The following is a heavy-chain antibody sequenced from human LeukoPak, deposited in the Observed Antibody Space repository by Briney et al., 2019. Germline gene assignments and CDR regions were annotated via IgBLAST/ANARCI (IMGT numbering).Heavy chain of an antibody. CDR3: AKDYDFWSGYPADAFDI. CDR1: GFTFDDYA. V-gene: IGHV3-9*01. D-gene: IGHD3-3*01. J-gene: IGHJ3*02. Sequence: GGSLRLSCAASGFTFDDYAMHWVRQAPGKGLEWVSGISWNSGSIGYADSVKGRFTISRDNAKNSLYLQMNSLRAEDTAVYYCAKDYDFWSGYPADAFDIWGQGTMVTVSS. CDR2: ISWNSGSI.